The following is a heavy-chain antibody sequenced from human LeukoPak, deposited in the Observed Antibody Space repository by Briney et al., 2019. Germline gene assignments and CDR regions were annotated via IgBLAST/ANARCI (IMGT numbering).Heavy chain of an antibody. CDR1: GSTFSSYG. D-gene: IGHD3-10*01. Sequence: GGPLRLSCAASGSTFSSYGMHWVRQAPGKGLEWVAVIWYDGSNKYYADSVKGRFTISRDNSKNTLYLQMNSLRAEDTAVYYCAKNGSGPSYWGQGTLVTVSS. CDR2: IWYDGSNK. CDR3: AKNGSGPSY. V-gene: IGHV3-33*06. J-gene: IGHJ4*02.